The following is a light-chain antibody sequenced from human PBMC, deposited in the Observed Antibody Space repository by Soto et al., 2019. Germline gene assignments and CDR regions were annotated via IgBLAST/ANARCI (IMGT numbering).Light chain of an antibody. V-gene: IGLV2-14*01. CDR1: SSDVGGYNY. J-gene: IGLJ3*02. CDR2: EVS. Sequence: QSALTQPASVSGSPGQSITISCTGTSSDVGGYNYVSWYQQHPGKAPKLMIYEVSNRPSGVSNRFSGSKSGNTASLTISGLQAEDGADYYCSSYTSSSTRVFGGGTKRTV. CDR3: SSYTSSSTRV.